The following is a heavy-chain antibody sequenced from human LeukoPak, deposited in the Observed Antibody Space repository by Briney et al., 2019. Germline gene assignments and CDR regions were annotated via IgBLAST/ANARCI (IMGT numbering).Heavy chain of an antibody. CDR3: ARDRRYGGNSGGGFDY. CDR2: IIPILGIA. CDR1: GGTFSSYA. Sequence: SVKVSCKASGGTFSSYAISWVRQAPGQGLEWLGRIIPILGIANYAQKFQGRVTITADKSTSTAYMELSSLRSEDTAVYYCARDRRYGGNSGGGFDYWGQGTLVTVSS. D-gene: IGHD4-23*01. J-gene: IGHJ4*02. V-gene: IGHV1-69*04.